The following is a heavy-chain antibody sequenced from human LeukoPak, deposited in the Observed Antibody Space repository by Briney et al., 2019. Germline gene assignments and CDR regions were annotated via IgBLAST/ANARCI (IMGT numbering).Heavy chain of an antibody. CDR1: GCSISSYY. CDR3: ARDPFGTMVRGVASDGMDV. D-gene: IGHD3-10*01. Sequence: SETLSLTCTVSGCSISSYYWSWIRQPPGKGLEWIGYIYYSGSTNYNPSLKSRVTISVDTSKNQFSLKLSSVTAEDTAVYHDARDPFGTMVRGVASDGMDVWGQGTTVTVSS. J-gene: IGHJ6*02. V-gene: IGHV4-59*01. CDR2: IYYSGST.